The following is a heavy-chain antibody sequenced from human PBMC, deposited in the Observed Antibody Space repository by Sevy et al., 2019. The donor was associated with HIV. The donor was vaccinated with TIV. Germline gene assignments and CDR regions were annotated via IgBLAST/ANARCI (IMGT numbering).Heavy chain of an antibody. J-gene: IGHJ4*02. CDR3: AREGCSKPHDY. Sequence: GVSLRLSCAASGFTFSNYAMSWVRQAPGKGLEWVSTFSFGCGKINYADSVKGRFTISRDNSKNTLYLQMNSLRAEDTALYYCAREGCSKPHDYWGQGPLVTVSS. D-gene: IGHD2-2*01. CDR2: FSFGCGKI. CDR1: GFTFSNYA. V-gene: IGHV3-23*01.